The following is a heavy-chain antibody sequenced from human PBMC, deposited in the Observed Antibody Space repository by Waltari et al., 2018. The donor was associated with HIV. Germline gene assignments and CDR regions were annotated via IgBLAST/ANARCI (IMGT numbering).Heavy chain of an antibody. CDR3: ARDYCIRTSCTVDY. CDR1: GFIFRTYS. V-gene: IGHV3-48*01. J-gene: IGHJ4*02. D-gene: IGHD2-2*01. CDR2: ISSITTK. Sequence: EVQLVESGGGLVQPGGSLSLSCAASGFIFRTYSMNWVRQAPGKGMEWDLNISSITTKKCAAPVKGRMTIPRDNVKNSRYLQVDGLRVDETAVYDCARDYCIRTSCTVDYWGQGPLVTVSS.